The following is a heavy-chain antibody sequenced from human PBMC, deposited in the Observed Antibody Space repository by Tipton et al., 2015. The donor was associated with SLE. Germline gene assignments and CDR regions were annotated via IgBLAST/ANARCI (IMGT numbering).Heavy chain of an antibody. CDR2: ISYSGST. CDR3: ARYCGSATCLGFWFS. D-gene: IGHD2-2*01. V-gene: IGHV4-59*01. Sequence: LRLSCTVSGGSISSYFWSWIRQPPGKGLEWIGYISYSGSTNYNPSLKSRVTISADTSKNQFSLKLSSVTAADTAVYYCARYCGSATCLGFWFSWGQGTLVTVSS. J-gene: IGHJ5*02. CDR1: GGSISSYF.